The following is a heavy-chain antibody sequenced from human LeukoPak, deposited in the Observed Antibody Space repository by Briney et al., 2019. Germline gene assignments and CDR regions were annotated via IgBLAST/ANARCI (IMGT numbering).Heavy chain of an antibody. CDR3: AKDGNYYDSSGYSD. CDR1: GFTFSGYA. Sequence: PGASLRLSCAASGFTFSGYAMSWVRQAPGKGLESVSVIRGSGGSTYYADSVKGRFTISRDNSKNTLYLQMNSLRAEDTAVYYCAKDGNYYDSSGYSDWGQGTLVTVSS. CDR2: IRGSGGST. J-gene: IGHJ4*02. D-gene: IGHD3-22*01. V-gene: IGHV3-23*01.